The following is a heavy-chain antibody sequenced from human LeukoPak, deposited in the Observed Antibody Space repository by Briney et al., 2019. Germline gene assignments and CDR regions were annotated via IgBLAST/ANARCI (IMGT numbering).Heavy chain of an antibody. CDR2: ISSSSSYI. CDR3: ARDIAAAGTEVDY. CDR1: GFTFSSYS. Sequence: GGSLRLSCAASGFTFSSYSMNWVRQALGKGLEWVSSISSSSSYIYYEDSVKGRFTISRDNAKNSLYLQMNSLRAEDTAVYYCARDIAAAGTEVDYWGQGTLVTVSS. V-gene: IGHV3-21*01. D-gene: IGHD6-13*01. J-gene: IGHJ4*02.